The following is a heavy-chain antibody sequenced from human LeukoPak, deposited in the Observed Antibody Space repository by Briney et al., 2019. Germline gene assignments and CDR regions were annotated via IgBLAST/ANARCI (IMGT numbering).Heavy chain of an antibody. CDR2: IRYDGSII. Sequence: GGSLRLSCAASGFTFRNSGTHWVRRALAKGLEWVAFIRYDGSIIYYADSVKGRFTISRDNSKNTLYLQMNSLRAEDTAVYYCAKDVNTGGDYFDHWGQGTLVTVSS. D-gene: IGHD1-14*01. J-gene: IGHJ4*02. V-gene: IGHV3-30*02. CDR3: AKDVNTGGDYFDH. CDR1: GFTFRNSG.